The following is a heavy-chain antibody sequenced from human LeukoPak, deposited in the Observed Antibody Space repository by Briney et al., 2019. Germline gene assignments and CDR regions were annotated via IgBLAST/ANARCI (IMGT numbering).Heavy chain of an antibody. CDR3: ARDLSYSSSSRSFDY. V-gene: IGHV3-48*02. J-gene: IGHJ4*02. CDR2: ISSSSSTI. Sequence: GGSLRLSCAASGFTFSSYSMNWVRQAPGEGLEWVSYISSSSSTIYYADSVKGRFTISRDNAKNSLYLQMNSLRDEDTAVYYCARDLSYSSSSRSFDYWGQGTLVTVSS. D-gene: IGHD6-6*01. CDR1: GFTFSSYS.